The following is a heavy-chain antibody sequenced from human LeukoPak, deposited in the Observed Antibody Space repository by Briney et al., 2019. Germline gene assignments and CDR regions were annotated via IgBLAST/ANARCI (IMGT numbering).Heavy chain of an antibody. Sequence: ASVKVSCKASGYTFTGYYMHWVRQAPGQGLEWMGWINPNSGGTNYAQKFQGRVTMTRDTSISTAYMEVSRLRSDDTALYYCARGGYGGGNSGVIDSWGQGTLVTVSS. J-gene: IGHJ4*02. CDR2: INPNSGGT. V-gene: IGHV1-2*02. CDR3: ARGGYGGGNSGVIDS. CDR1: GYTFTGYY. D-gene: IGHD4-23*01.